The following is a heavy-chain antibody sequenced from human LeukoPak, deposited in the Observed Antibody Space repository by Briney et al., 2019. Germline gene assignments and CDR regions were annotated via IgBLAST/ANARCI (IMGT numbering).Heavy chain of an antibody. D-gene: IGHD2-15*01. Sequence: SVKVSCKASGYTFTGYYMHWVRQAPGQGLEWIGRIIPSLDVANYAHKFQGRVTLSVDRDTATTYMEVTSLRSEDTAIYYCARDHCSPGTCLGGHWGQGTLVTVSS. CDR3: ARDHCSPGTCLGGH. J-gene: IGHJ4*02. V-gene: IGHV1-69*04. CDR1: GYTFTGYY. CDR2: IIPSLDVA.